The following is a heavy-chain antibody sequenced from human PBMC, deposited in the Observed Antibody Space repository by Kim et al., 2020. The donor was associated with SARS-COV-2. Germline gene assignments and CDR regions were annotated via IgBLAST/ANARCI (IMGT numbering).Heavy chain of an antibody. J-gene: IGHJ5*02. D-gene: IGHD6-13*01. CDR2: IFYSGST. Sequence: SETLSLTCTVSGGSISSPTYYWGWIRQPPGKGLEWIGSIFYSGSTYYNPSLTSRLTIYVQTSKNEFSLNLSSVTAADTAVYYCVRQKLVRSRWFDPWGQGTLVTVSS. CDR1: GGSISSPTYY. V-gene: IGHV4-39*01. CDR3: VRQKLVRSRWFDP.